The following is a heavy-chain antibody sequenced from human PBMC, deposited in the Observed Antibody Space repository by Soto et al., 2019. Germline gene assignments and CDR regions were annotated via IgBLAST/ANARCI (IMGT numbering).Heavy chain of an antibody. J-gene: IGHJ4*02. V-gene: IGHV3-23*01. CDR2: ISGGGIST. CDR1: GFTFSSYA. D-gene: IGHD2-2*01. CDR3: AKGLYTSSYPGFDS. Sequence: VQLLESGGGLVQPGGSLSLSCAGSGFTFSSYAMTWVRQAPGKGLEWVSTISGGGISTYFAHSVKGRFTISRDNSRNTVYLQMNNLRGDDTALYYCAKGLYTSSYPGFDSWGQGTLVTVSS.